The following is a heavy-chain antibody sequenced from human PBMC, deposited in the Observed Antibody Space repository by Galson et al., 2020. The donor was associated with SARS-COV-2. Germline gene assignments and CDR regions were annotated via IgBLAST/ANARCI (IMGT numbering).Heavy chain of an antibody. J-gene: IGHJ4*02. CDR1: EYTFNTYW. CDR3: ARRIAVTGGSIDY. D-gene: IGHD6-19*01. Sequence: GESLKISCKGSEYTFNTYWIAWVRQMPGKGLEWMGLIHPVDSNNRYSPSSQGQVTMSVDKSINTAYLQWNSLKASDSAMYYCARRIAVTGGSIDYWGRGTLVTVSS. V-gene: IGHV5-51*01. CDR2: IHPVDSNN.